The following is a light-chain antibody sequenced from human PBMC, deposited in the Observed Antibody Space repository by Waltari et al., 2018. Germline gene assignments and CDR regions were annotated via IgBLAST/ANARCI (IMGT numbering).Light chain of an antibody. Sequence: EIVLPQSPGTLSLPPGERATLSCRASQSVGSTLAWYQQKPGQPPRLLIYGASSRATGIPDRFSGSGSGTDFSLTIGRLEPEDFAVYYCQHYVRLPATFGQGTKVEIK. CDR1: QSVGST. J-gene: IGKJ1*01. V-gene: IGKV3-20*01. CDR3: QHYVRLPAT. CDR2: GAS.